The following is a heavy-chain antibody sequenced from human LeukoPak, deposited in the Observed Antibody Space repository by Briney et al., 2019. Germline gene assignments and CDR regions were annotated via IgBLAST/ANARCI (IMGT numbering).Heavy chain of an antibody. V-gene: IGHV1-2*06. CDR2: INPDSGDT. J-gene: IGHJ4*02. D-gene: IGHD6-13*01. CDR3: ARDQGRLSTSWYTGY. Sequence: ASVKVSCKASGYIFTGYYIHWVRQAPGQGLEWMGRINPDSGDTIFAQRFQGRVTMSRNTSITTAYMEVSRRRPDDTAVYFCARDQGRLSTSWYTGYWGQGTQVTVSS. CDR1: GYIFTGYY.